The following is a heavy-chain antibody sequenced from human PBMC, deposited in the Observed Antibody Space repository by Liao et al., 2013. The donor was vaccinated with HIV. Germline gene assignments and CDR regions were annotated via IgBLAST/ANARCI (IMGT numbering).Heavy chain of an antibody. J-gene: IGHJ6*03. Sequence: QVQLQQWGAGLLKPSETLSLTCAVYGGSFSGYYWSWIRQSPGKGLEWIGEINHSGSTNYNPPLKSRVTISADTSRNQFSLKLSSVTAADTAVYYCARGNGVRGPTRGRYYYYMDVWGKGTTVTVSS. CDR1: GGSFSGYY. V-gene: IGHV4-34*01. CDR3: ARGNGVRGPTRGRYYYYMDV. D-gene: IGHD3-10*01. CDR2: INHSGST.